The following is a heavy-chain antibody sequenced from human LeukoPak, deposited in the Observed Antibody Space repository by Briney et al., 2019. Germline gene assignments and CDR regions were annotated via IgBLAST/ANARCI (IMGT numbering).Heavy chain of an antibody. D-gene: IGHD2-21*01. V-gene: IGHV3-30*14. CDR2: ISYDGSNK. J-gene: IGHJ5*02. CDR1: GFTFSSYA. CDR3: ARGLIPAWFDP. Sequence: GGSLRLSCAASGFTFSSYAMHWVRQAPGKGLEWVAVISYDGSNKYYADSVKGRFTISRHNSKNTLYLQMNSLRAEDTAVYYCARGLIPAWFDPWGQGTLVTVSS.